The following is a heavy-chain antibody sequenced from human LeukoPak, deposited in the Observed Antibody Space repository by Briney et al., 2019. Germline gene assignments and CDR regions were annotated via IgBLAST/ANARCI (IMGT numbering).Heavy chain of an antibody. V-gene: IGHV4-38-2*02. Sequence: SETLSLTCTVPGYSISRAYNCGWVRQSPGKGLEWIASISHAGDTYYNPSLKSRGTISVDTSKNHFSLSLGSVTAPDTAVYFSARGEVAEFDHWGQGTLVTVSS. D-gene: IGHD2-15*01. CDR1: GYSISRAYN. CDR2: ISHAGDT. J-gene: IGHJ4*02. CDR3: ARGEVAEFDH.